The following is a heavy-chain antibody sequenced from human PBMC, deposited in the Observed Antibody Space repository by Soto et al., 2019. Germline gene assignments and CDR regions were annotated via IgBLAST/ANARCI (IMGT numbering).Heavy chain of an antibody. D-gene: IGHD6-13*01. J-gene: IGHJ4*02. CDR1: GGSISSSRYY. CDR2: IFYSGST. V-gene: IGHV4-39*07. Sequence: PSETLSLTCTVSGGSISSSRYYWGWIRQPPGKGLEWIGSIFYSGSTYHNPSLKSRVTISVDTSKNQFSLKLSSVTAADTAVYYCARNLVVTGYSSSLPFDYWGQGTLVTVSS. CDR3: ARNLVVTGYSSSLPFDY.